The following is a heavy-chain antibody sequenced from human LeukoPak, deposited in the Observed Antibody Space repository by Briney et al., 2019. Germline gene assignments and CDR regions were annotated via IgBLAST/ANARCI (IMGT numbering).Heavy chain of an antibody. D-gene: IGHD1-14*01. CDR2: INQYGNDK. V-gene: IGHV3-7*01. J-gene: IGHJ4*02. Sequence: RPGGSLRLSCAASGFTFSSYWMSAVRQAPGKGLEWVANINQYGNDKYYVDSVKGRFTISRDKAKNSLYLQMNSLRAEDTAIYYCLREETLVVIREPPPRGQGTLVTVSS. CDR3: LREETLVVIREPPP. CDR1: GFTFSSYW.